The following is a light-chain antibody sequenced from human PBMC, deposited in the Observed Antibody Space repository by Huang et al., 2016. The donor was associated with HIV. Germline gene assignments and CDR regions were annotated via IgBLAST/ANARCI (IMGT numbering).Light chain of an antibody. CDR2: DAS. J-gene: IGKJ2*01. V-gene: IGKV1-39*01. CDR3: QQGDNTPYT. Sequence: DIQMTQSPSSLSASVGDRVTITCRASQSIASNLHWYQQKPGKAPKLLIYDASSLQRGVPSRFSGSGSGTDFTLTISSLQPEDFATYFCQQGDNTPYTFGQGTKLEIK. CDR1: QSIASN.